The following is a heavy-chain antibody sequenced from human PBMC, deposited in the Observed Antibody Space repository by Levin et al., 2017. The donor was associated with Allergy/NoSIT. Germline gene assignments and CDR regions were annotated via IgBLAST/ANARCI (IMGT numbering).Heavy chain of an antibody. Sequence: GESLKISCAASGFTFSDHYMDWVRQAPGKGLEWVGRTRNKANSYTTEYAASVKGRFTISRDDSKNSLYLQMNSLKTEDTAVYYCARELGFWSGYYTLDAFDIWGQGTMVTVSS. V-gene: IGHV3-72*01. CDR3: ARELGFWSGYYTLDAFDI. CDR2: TRNKANSYTT. J-gene: IGHJ3*02. D-gene: IGHD3-3*01. CDR1: GFTFSDHY.